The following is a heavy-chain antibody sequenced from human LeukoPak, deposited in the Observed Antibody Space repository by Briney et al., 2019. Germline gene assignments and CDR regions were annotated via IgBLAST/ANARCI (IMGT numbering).Heavy chain of an antibody. D-gene: IGHD6-19*01. CDR3: ARVVVVAGGNYFDP. V-gene: IGHV1-18*01. CDR2: ISAYNGNT. J-gene: IGHJ5*02. Sequence: ASVKVSCKASGYTFTNDGFPWVRQAPGQGLEWMGWISAYNGNTNYAQSLQGRVTMTTDTSTSTLYMELRSLISDDTAVYYCARVVVVAGGNYFDPWGQGTLVIVSS. CDR1: GYTFTNDG.